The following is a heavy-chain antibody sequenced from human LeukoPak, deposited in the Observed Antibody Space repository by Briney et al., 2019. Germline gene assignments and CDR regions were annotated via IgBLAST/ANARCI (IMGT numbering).Heavy chain of an antibody. D-gene: IGHD3-10*02. CDR1: GFTFSDYY. CDR3: AKVAISGEPEYYFDY. Sequence: GGSLRLSCAASGFTFSDYYMSWIRQAPGKGLEWVSYISSSGSTIYYADSVKGRFTISRDNSKNTLYLQMNSLRAEDTAVYYCAKVAISGEPEYYFDYWGQGTLVTVSS. J-gene: IGHJ4*02. CDR2: ISSSGSTI. V-gene: IGHV3-11*01.